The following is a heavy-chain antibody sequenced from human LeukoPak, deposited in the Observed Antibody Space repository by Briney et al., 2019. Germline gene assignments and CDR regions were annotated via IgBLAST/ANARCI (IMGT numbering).Heavy chain of an antibody. D-gene: IGHD6-19*01. J-gene: IGHJ4*02. CDR3: AREVGGSIAVAGTLDY. CDR1: GFTFSSYS. CDR2: ISSSSSTI. V-gene: IGHV3-48*01. Sequence: GGSLRLPCAASGFTFSSYSMNWVRQAPGKGLEWVSYISSSSSTIYYADSVKGRFTISRDNAKNSLYLQMNSLRAEDTAVYYCAREVGGSIAVAGTLDYWGQGTLVTVSS.